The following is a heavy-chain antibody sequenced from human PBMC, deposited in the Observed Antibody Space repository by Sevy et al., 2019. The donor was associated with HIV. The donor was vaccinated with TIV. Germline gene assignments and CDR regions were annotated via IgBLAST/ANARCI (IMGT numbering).Heavy chain of an antibody. V-gene: IGHV3-15*01. Sequence: GGSLRLSCAASGFTFSIAWMSWVRQTPWKGLEWVGRIKSKTDGGTTDYAAPVKGRFTISRDDSKNTLYLQMNNLKTEDTALYYCTIDGLFDPWGQGTLVTVSS. CDR3: TIDGLFDP. D-gene: IGHD3-16*02. J-gene: IGHJ5*02. CDR1: GFTFSIAW. CDR2: IKSKTDGGTT.